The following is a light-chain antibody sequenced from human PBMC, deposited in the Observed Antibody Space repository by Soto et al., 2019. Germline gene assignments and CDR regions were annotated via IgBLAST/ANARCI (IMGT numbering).Light chain of an antibody. J-gene: IGLJ2*01. V-gene: IGLV1-44*01. CDR2: GNH. CDR3: AAGDHSLQGHVV. CDR1: TSNIGSNT. Sequence: QSVLTQPPSASGTPGQRVTISCSGATSNIGSNTVNWYQQLPGTAPKLLIYGNHQRPSGVPDRFSGSKSGTSASLAISGLQSEDEVDYYCAAGDHSLQGHVVFGGGPNRPVL.